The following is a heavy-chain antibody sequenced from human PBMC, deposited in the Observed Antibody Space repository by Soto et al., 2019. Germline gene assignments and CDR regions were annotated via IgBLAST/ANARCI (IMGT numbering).Heavy chain of an antibody. Sequence: QVQLQQWGAGLLKPSETLSLTCAVYGGSFSGYYWSWIRQPPGKGLEWIGEINHSGSTNYNPSLKSRVTISVDTSKNQFSRKLSSVTAADTAVYYCARSMVRGVIPHYGMDVWGQGTTVTVSS. V-gene: IGHV4-34*01. CDR3: ARSMVRGVIPHYGMDV. D-gene: IGHD3-10*01. CDR2: INHSGST. CDR1: GGSFSGYY. J-gene: IGHJ6*02.